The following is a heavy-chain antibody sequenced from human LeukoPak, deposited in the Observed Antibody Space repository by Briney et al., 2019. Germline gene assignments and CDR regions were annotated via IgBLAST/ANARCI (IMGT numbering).Heavy chain of an antibody. CDR3: ARDVGSIVGAIFADY. D-gene: IGHD1-26*01. V-gene: IGHV3-23*01. CDR1: GFTFSRYA. Sequence: GGSLRLSCAASGFTFSRYAMSWVRQAPGKGLEWVSTISGSGGSTYYADSVKGRFTISRDNPKNTLYLQMNSLRAEDTAVYYCARDVGSIVGAIFADYWGQGTLVTVSS. J-gene: IGHJ4*02. CDR2: ISGSGGST.